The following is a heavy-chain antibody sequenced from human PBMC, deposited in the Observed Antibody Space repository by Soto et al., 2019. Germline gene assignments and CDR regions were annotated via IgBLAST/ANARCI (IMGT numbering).Heavy chain of an antibody. Sequence: GSLRLSCAASGFTFSNFEMHWVRQAPGKGLEWVSYINTAGSTKYYAESVKGRFTISRDNARNSLFLQMNSLRAEDTAVYYCARAECSTPNCRPGYYYYGLDGWGQGTTVTVSS. CDR3: ARAECSTPNCRPGYYYYGLDG. CDR1: GFTFSNFE. J-gene: IGHJ6*02. V-gene: IGHV3-48*03. D-gene: IGHD2-2*01. CDR2: INTAGSTK.